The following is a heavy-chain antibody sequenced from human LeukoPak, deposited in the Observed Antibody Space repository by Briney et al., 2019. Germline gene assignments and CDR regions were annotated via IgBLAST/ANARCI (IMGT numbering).Heavy chain of an antibody. D-gene: IGHD2-2*01. CDR2: IIPIFGTA. CDR3: ARQGYCSSTSCYGGGYYYYGMDV. V-gene: IGHV1-69*13. CDR1: GGTFSSYA. J-gene: IGHJ6*04. Sequence: SVKVSCKASGGTFSSYAISWVRQAPGQGLEWMGGIIPIFGTANYAQKFQGGVTITADESTSTAYMELSSLRSEDTAVYYCARQGYCSSTSCYGGGYYYYGMDVWGKGTTVTVSS.